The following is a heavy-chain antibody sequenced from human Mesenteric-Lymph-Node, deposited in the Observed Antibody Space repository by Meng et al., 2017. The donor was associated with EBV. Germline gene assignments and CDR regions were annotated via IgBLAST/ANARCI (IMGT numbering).Heavy chain of an antibody. CDR3: AKSLNFHDTSALAS. CDR1: GFTLRSYA. CDR2: ISGRGSGT. V-gene: IGHV3-23*04. J-gene: IGHJ4*02. D-gene: IGHD3-22*01. Sequence: VVLVGFWGVSGQPGGSLGLSCVTSGFTLRSYAMSWVRQAPGKGLEWVSAISGRGSGTYYADSVKGRFTISRDNFRSTLYLQMNSLRAQDTAIYYCAKSLNFHDTSALASWGQGTLVTVSS.